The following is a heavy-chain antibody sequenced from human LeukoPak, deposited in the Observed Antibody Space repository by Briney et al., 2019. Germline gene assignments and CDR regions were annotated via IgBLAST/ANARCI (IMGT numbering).Heavy chain of an antibody. CDR3: VRDNSRGQSLGVIY. J-gene: IGHJ4*02. CDR2: ISADSSTV. V-gene: IGHV3-48*01. CDR1: GFTFSTYN. Sequence: GGSLRLSCAASGFTFSTYNMIWVRQAPGKGLEWISYISADSSTVQYADSVRGRFTTSRDNAKNSLYLQMNSLRAEDTAVYYCVRDNSRGQSLGVIYWGQGSLVTVSS. D-gene: IGHD3-22*01.